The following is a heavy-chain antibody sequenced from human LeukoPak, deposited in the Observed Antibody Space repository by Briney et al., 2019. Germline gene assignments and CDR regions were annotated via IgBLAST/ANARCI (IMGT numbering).Heavy chain of an antibody. CDR3: ARAGYCSSTSCYKFSRRTEYFQH. Sequence: SETLSLTCAVYGGSFSGYYWSWIRQPPGKGLEWIGEINHSGITNYNPSLKSRVTISVDTSKNQFSLKLSSVTAADTAVYYCARAGYCSSTSCYKFSRRTEYFQHWGQGTLVTVSS. J-gene: IGHJ1*01. V-gene: IGHV4-34*01. CDR1: GGSFSGYY. CDR2: INHSGIT. D-gene: IGHD2-2*02.